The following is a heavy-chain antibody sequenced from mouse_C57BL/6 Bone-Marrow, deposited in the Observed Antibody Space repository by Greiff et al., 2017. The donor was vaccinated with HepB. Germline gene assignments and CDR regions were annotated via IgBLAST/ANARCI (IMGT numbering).Heavy chain of an antibody. V-gene: IGHV5-12*01. CDR1: GFTFSDYY. Sequence: DVMLVESGGGLVQPGGSLKLSCAASGFTFSDYYMYWVRQTPEKRLEWVAYISNGGGSTYYPDTVKGRFTISRDNAKNTLYLQMSRLKSEDTAMYYCARHWSLYWYFDVWGTGTTVTVSS. CDR2: ISNGGGST. J-gene: IGHJ1*03. CDR3: ARHWSLYWYFDV.